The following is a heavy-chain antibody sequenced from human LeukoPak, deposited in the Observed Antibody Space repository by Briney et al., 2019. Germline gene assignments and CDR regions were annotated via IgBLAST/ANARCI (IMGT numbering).Heavy chain of an antibody. CDR1: GFTLSDSA. J-gene: IGHJ4*02. V-gene: IGHV3-73*01. CDR2: IRRKSNNYAT. Sequence: GGSLRLSCAASGFTLSDSAMHWVRQTSGKGLKWVGRIRRKSNNYATEYAASVRGRFTISRDDSKNRVYLQLNSLKTDDTAIYYCARHRDPDYGDTKIFDFWGLGTLVTVSS. CDR3: ARHRDPDYGDTKIFDF. D-gene: IGHD4-17*01.